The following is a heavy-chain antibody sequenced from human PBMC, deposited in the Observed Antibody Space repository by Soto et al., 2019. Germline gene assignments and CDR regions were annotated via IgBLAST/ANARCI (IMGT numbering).Heavy chain of an antibody. V-gene: IGHV4-59*01. J-gene: IGHJ4*02. CDR2: IYYSGST. Sequence: SETLSLTCTDSGGSISSYYWSWIRQPPGKGLEWIGYIYYSGSTNYNPSRKSRVTISVDTSKNQFSLKLSSVTAADTAVYYCARGASSSWFDYWGQGTLVSVSS. CDR1: GGSISSYY. D-gene: IGHD6-13*01. CDR3: ARGASSSWFDY.